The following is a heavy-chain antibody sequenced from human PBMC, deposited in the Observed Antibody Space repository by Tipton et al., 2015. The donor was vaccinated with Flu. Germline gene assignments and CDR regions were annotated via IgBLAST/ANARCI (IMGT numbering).Heavy chain of an antibody. CDR3: AREDIVVVPAAIEVYYYYGMDV. D-gene: IGHD2-2*02. CDR2: IYYIGST. CDR1: GGPITSGGDY. J-gene: IGHJ6*02. Sequence: TLSLTCTVSGGPITSGGDYWSWIRQHPGKGLEWIGHIYYIGSTNYNPSLKSRVTISMDTSKNQFSLKLSSVTAADTAVYYCAREDIVVVPAAIEVYYYYGMDVWGQGTTVTVSS. V-gene: IGHV4-31*03.